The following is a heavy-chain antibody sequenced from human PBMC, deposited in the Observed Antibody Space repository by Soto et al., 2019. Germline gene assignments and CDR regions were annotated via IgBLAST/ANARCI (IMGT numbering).Heavy chain of an antibody. V-gene: IGHV1-8*01. CDR2: MNPNRGNT. Sequence: QVQLVQSGAEVKKPGASVKVSCKASGYTFTSYDINWVRQATGQGLEWMGWMNPNRGNTGYAEKFQGRVTMTRNTSISTAYMELSSLRAEDTAVYYCAVYGGNRYWCFDLWCRGTLVTVSS. CDR1: GYTFTSYD. D-gene: IGHD4-17*01. J-gene: IGHJ2*01. CDR3: AVYGGNRYWCFDL.